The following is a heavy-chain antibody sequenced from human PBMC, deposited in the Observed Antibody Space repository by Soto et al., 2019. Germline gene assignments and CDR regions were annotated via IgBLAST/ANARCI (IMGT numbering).Heavy chain of an antibody. J-gene: IGHJ6*02. CDR2: ISAYNGNT. V-gene: IGHV1-18*01. Sequence: ASVKVACKASVYTLSVYGSSWVRLATGQGLEWMGWISAYNGNTNYAQKLQGRVTMTTDTSTSTAYMELRSLRSDDTALYYCAKGRSYYYYYGVDVWGQGTTVTVSS. CDR3: AKGRSYYYYYGVDV. CDR1: VYTLSVYG.